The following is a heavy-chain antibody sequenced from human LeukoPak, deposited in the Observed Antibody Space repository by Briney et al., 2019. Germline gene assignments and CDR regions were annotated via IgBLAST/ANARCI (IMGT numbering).Heavy chain of an antibody. CDR2: INPDDSEI. J-gene: IGHJ4*02. Sequence: GESLKISCKGSGYSFTNYWIGWVRQTPGKGLEWMGVINPDDSEIKYSPSLQGQVTISADKSISTAYLQWSSLKASDTAMYYCARAKGYYDFWSGYPLLNDWGQGTLVTVSS. CDR3: ARAKGYYDFWSGYPLLND. V-gene: IGHV5-51*01. CDR1: GYSFTNYW. D-gene: IGHD3-3*01.